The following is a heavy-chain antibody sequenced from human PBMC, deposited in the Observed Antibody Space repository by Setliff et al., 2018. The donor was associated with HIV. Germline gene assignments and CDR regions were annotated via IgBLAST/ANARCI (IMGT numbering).Heavy chain of an antibody. J-gene: IGHJ5*02. V-gene: IGHV4-39*02. CDR3: AKGEDYGDYNNWFDP. CDR2: MFSSGTA. CDR1: GGSISSSHSS. Sequence: SETLSLTCKVSGGSISSSHSSWGWIRQPPGKGLEWIGTMFSSGTAYYNPSLKSRVIISVDTSKNHFSLKLGSVTAADTSVYYCAKGEDYGDYNNWFDPWGQGILVTVSS. D-gene: IGHD4-17*01.